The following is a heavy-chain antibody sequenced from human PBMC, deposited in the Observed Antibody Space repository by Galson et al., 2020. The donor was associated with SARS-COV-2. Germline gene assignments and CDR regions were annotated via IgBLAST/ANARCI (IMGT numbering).Heavy chain of an antibody. V-gene: IGHV3-48*02. CDR1: GFTFSSYS. J-gene: IGHJ6*02. D-gene: IGHD3-10*01. CDR3: ARDHLLWSIYYYYGMDV. Sequence: GGSLRLSCAASGFTFSSYSMNWVRQAPGKGLEWVSYISSSSSTIYYADSVKGRFTISRDNAKNSLYLQMNSLRDEDTAVYYCARDHLLWSIYYYYGMDVWGQGTTVTVSS. CDR2: ISSSSSTI.